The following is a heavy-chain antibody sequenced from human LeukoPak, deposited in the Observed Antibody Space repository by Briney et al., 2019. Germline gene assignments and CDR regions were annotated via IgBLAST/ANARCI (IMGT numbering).Heavy chain of an antibody. D-gene: IGHD1-26*01. CDR3: ARGGEVGATRPFDY. CDR1: GGTFSSYA. V-gene: IGHV1-69*05. CDR2: IIPIFGTA. J-gene: IGHJ4*02. Sequence: SVKVSCKASGGTFSSYAISWVRQAPRQGLEWMGGIIPIFGTANYAQKFQGRVTITTDESTSTAYMELSSLRSEDTAVYYCARGGEVGATRPFDYWGQGTLVTVSS.